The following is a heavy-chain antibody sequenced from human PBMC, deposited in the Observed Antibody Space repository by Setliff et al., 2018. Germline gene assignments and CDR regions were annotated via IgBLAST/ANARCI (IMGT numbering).Heavy chain of an antibody. CDR3: AKVDIDYIMTRDNTWQYIFYMDV. CDR1: GDSVSRSY. Sequence: PSETLSLTCTVSGDSVSRSYWGWMRQPPGKGLEWIGNINYSGSTYYNPSLKSRVTMSVDASRNQVSLKVTSVTAEDTAVYYCAKVDIDYIMTRDNTWQYIFYMDVWGRGTTVTVSS. D-gene: IGHD5-12*01. CDR2: INYSGST. V-gene: IGHV4-59*04. J-gene: IGHJ6*03.